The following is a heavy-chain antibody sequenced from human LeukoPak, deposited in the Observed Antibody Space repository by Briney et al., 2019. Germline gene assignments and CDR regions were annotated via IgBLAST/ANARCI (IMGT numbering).Heavy chain of an antibody. CDR1: GSTFSSYE. CDR2: IYYSGST. Sequence: GSLRLSCAASGSTFSSYEMNWVRQPPGKGLEWIGTIYYSGSTYYNPSLKSRVTISLATSKNQFSLKLSSVTAADTAVYFCTKVPDTWLQADPWGQGTLVTVSS. J-gene: IGHJ5*02. D-gene: IGHD2-2*01. V-gene: IGHV4-59*04. CDR3: TKVPDTWLQADP.